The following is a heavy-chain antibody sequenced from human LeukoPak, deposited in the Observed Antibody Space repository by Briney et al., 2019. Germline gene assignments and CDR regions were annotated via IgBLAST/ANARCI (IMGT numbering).Heavy chain of an antibody. V-gene: IGHV3-7*01. CDR3: AGGSGWLIDD. CDR1: GFTFSNYA. J-gene: IGHJ4*02. CDR2: IEQDGSEK. D-gene: IGHD6-19*01. Sequence: GGSLRLSCAASGFTFSNYAMSWVRQAPGKGLEWVANIEQDGSEKNYVDSVKGRFTISRDNAENALYLQMNTLRPEDTAVYYRAGGSGWLIDDWGQGTLVTVSS.